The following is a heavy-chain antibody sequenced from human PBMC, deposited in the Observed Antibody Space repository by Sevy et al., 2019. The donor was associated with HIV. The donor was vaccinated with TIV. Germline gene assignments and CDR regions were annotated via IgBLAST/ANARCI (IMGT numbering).Heavy chain of an antibody. J-gene: IGHJ1*01. CDR3: AGAPSGGQGPGKYFKP. D-gene: IGHD1-26*01. V-gene: IGHV1-18*01. CDR2: ISAYNGDT. CDR1: GYTFTRYV. Sequence: ASVKVSCKASGYTFTRYVITWVRQAPGQGLEWMGRISAYNGDTSYAQKIQGRVTMTTDTSTNTAYMELRSRTSNDTAVDYCAGAPSGGQGPGKYFKPWGQGTLVTVSS.